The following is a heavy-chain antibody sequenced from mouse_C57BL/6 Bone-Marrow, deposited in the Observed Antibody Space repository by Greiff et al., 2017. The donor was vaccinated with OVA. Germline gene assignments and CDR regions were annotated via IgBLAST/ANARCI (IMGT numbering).Heavy chain of an antibody. V-gene: IGHV1-42*01. CDR2: INPSTGGT. J-gene: IGHJ2*01. CDR3: ARWGTTVVADY. CDR1: GYSFTGYY. Sequence: VQLQQSGPELVKPGASVKISCKASGYSFTGYYMNWVKQSPEKSLEWIGEINPSTGGTTYNQKFKAKATLTVDKSSSTAYMQLKSLTSEDSAVYYCARWGTTVVADYWGQGTTLTVSS. D-gene: IGHD1-1*01.